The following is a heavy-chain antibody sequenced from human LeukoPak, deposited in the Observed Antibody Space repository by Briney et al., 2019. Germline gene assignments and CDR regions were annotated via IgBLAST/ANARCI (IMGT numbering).Heavy chain of an antibody. CDR3: ARRGWLQLAYYFDY. CDR1: GVSFSGYY. Sequence: PSETLSLTCAVYGVSFSGYYWSWIRQPPGKGLEWVGEINHSGSTNYNPSLKSRVTISVDTSKNQFSLKLSSVTAADTAVYYCARRGWLQLAYYFDYWGQGTLVTVSS. D-gene: IGHD5-24*01. J-gene: IGHJ4*02. CDR2: INHSGST. V-gene: IGHV4-34*01.